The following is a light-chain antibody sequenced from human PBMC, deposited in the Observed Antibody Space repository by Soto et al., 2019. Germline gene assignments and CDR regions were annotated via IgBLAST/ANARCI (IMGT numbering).Light chain of an antibody. V-gene: IGKV1-8*01. Sequence: AIRMTQSPSSLSASTGDRFTITCRASQGISSYLAWYQQKPGKAPKLLIYAASSLQSGVPSRFSGSGSGTDFTLTVSSMQPEDFATYFCQQSYSTPRTFGQGTKVDIK. CDR3: QQSYSTPRT. CDR2: AAS. J-gene: IGKJ1*01. CDR1: QGISSY.